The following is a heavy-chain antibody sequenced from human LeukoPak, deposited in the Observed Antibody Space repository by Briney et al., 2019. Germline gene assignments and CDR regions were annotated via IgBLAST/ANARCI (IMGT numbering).Heavy chain of an antibody. J-gene: IGHJ4*02. CDR3: ARESIAAAGTFDY. V-gene: IGHV1-69*13. D-gene: IGHD6-13*01. CDR1: GGTFSIYA. Sequence: SVKVSCKASGGTFSIYAVSWVRQAPGQGLEWMGGIIPIFGTANYAQKFQGRVTITADESTSTAYMELSSLRSEDTAVYYCARESIAAAGTFDYWGQGTLVTVSS. CDR2: IIPIFGTA.